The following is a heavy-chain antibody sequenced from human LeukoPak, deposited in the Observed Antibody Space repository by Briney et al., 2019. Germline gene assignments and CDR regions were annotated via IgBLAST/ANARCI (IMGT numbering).Heavy chain of an antibody. D-gene: IGHD3-22*01. CDR2: IYHSGST. CDR1: GGSISSGGYS. J-gene: IGHJ3*02. CDR3: ARDQYYYDRSGYYYADAFDI. Sequence: SQTLSLTCAVAGGSISSGGYSWSWIRQPPGKGLEWIGYIYHSGSTYYNPSLKSRVTISVDRSKNQFSLKLSSVTAADTAVYYCARDQYYYDRSGYYYADAFDIWGQGTMVTVSS. V-gene: IGHV4-30-2*01.